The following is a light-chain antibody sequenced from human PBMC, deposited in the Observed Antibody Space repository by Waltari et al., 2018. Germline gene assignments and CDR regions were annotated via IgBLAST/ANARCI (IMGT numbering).Light chain of an antibody. J-gene: IGKJ2*01. CDR3: QQSNNWPYT. Sequence: IVMTQPQATLSVSPGERATLSCRASQSVSSDLAWYQQKPGQSPRLLMFGASTRATGIPARFSGSGSGTEFTLTISSLQSEDFAVYYCQQSNNWPYTFGQGTKLEIK. CDR1: QSVSSD. CDR2: GAS. V-gene: IGKV3-15*01.